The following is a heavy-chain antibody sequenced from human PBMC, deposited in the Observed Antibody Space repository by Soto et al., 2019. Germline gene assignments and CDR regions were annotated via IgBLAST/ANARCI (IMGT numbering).Heavy chain of an antibody. D-gene: IGHD3-3*01. V-gene: IGHV1-69*13. CDR3: ARGRPDYDFWSGHYYGMDV. Sequence: GASVKVSCKASGGTFSSYAISWVRQAPGQGLEWMGGIIPIFGTANYAQKFQGRVTITADESTSTAYMELSSLRSEDTAVYYCARGRPDYDFWSGHYYGMDVWGQGTTVTVS. CDR2: IIPIFGTA. J-gene: IGHJ6*02. CDR1: GGTFSSYA.